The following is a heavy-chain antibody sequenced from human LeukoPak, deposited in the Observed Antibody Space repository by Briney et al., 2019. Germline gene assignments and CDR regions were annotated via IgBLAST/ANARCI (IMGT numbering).Heavy chain of an antibody. CDR2: ISYDGSNK. Sequence: AGRSLRLSCAASGFTFSSYAMHWVRQAPGKGLEWVAVISYDGSNKYYADSVKGRFTISRDNSKNTLYLQMNSLRAEDTAVYYCARDGWQWLSNLPDYWGQATLVTVSS. D-gene: IGHD6-19*01. CDR3: ARDGWQWLSNLPDY. CDR1: GFTFSSYA. J-gene: IGHJ4*02. V-gene: IGHV3-30*04.